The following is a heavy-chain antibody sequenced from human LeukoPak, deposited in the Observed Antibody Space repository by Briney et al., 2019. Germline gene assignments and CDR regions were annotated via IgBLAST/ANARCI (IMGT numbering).Heavy chain of an antibody. V-gene: IGHV3-23*01. CDR3: AKSDCGGDCHLLDY. D-gene: IGHD2-21*02. CDR2: FGGSGGTI. J-gene: IGHJ4*02. Sequence: GGSLRLSCAASGFSLSTYAMSWVRQAPGKGLEWVSHFGGSGGTIYYADSVKGRFTISRDNSKNTLYLQMNSLGAEDTALYYCAKSDCGGDCHLLDYWGQGTLVTVSS. CDR1: GFSLSTYA.